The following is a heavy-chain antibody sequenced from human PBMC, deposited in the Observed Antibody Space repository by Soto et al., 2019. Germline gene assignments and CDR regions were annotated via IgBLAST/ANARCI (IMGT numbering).Heavy chain of an antibody. J-gene: IGHJ4*02. V-gene: IGHV1-18*01. CDR1: GYSFSNYG. CDR2: ISPYNGNT. CDR3: ARDLSQWAYPPGYGSH. D-gene: IGHD3-9*01. Sequence: QVQLVQSGAEVKKPGASVRVSCAASGYSFSNYGISWVRQAPGQGLEWMGWISPYNGNTRGTQKSQDILTMTTEPSSSTVFMDLRSLTSDDTSVSYFARDLSQWAYPPGYGSHWGQGTLVTVSS.